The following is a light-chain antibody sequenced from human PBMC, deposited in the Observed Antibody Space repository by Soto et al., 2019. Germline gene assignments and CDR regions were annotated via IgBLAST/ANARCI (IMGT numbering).Light chain of an antibody. V-gene: IGKV1-5*01. J-gene: IGKJ4*01. Sequence: GDRVTITCRASQSISSWLAWYQQKPGKAPKLLISAASSLQSEVPSRFSGSGSGTDFTLTISSLQPDDFAAYYCQQYNSVSLLTFGGGTKVDIK. CDR3: QQYNSVSLLT. CDR1: QSISSW. CDR2: AAS.